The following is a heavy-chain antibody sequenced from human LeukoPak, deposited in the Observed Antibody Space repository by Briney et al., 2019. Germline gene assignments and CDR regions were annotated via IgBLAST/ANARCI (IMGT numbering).Heavy chain of an antibody. CDR1: GYTFTSFD. V-gene: IGHV1-8*01. CDR2: MNPGSGNT. CDR3: ASHTYYLSSGSFGH. J-gene: IGHJ4*02. Sequence: ASVKVSCKASGYTFTSFDINWVRQATGQGPEWMGWMNPGSGNTGYAQRFRGRVTMTRDTSISTVYLELSSLTSEDTAVYYCASHTYYLSSGSFGHWGQGTLVTVSS. D-gene: IGHD3-10*01.